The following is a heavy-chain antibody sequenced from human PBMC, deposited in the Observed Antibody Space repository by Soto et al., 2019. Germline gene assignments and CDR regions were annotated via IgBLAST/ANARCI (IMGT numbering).Heavy chain of an antibody. J-gene: IGHJ4*02. Sequence: SVKVSCKASGGTFSSYTISWVRQAPGQGLEWMGRIIPILGIANYAQKFQGRVTITADKSTSTAYMELSSLRSEDTAVYYCARDPLSSGSYYNAFDYWGQGTLVTVSS. CDR3: ARDPLSSGSYYNAFDY. V-gene: IGHV1-69*04. D-gene: IGHD3-10*01. CDR1: GGTFSSYT. CDR2: IIPILGIA.